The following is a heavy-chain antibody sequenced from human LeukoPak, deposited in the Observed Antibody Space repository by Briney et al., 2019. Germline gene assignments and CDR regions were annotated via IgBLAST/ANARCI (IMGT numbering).Heavy chain of an antibody. V-gene: IGHV3-21*01. J-gene: IGHJ3*02. CDR2: ISSSSNYI. Sequence: GGSLRLSCAASGFTFSSYSMNWVRQAPGKGLEWVSSISSSSNYIYYADSVKGRFTISRDNAKNSLYLQMNSLRAEDTAVYYCARARSGIQLWLHWGAFDIWGQGTMVTVSS. CDR3: ARARSGIQLWLHWGAFDI. CDR1: GFTFSSYS. D-gene: IGHD5-18*01.